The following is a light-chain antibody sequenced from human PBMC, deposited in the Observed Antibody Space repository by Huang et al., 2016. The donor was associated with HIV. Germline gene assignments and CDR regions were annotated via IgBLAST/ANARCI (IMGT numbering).Light chain of an antibody. CDR1: QSVGSY. V-gene: IGKV3-11*01. Sequence: DIVLTQSPATLSLSPGERDHLPRRAGQSVGSYFAWYQQTPGQAPRLLVSDASHRATGIPARFSGSGSGTDFTLTISSLEPEDFAVYYCHQHSSWPGTFGQGTRVEIK. CDR3: HQHSSWPGT. J-gene: IGKJ1*01. CDR2: DAS.